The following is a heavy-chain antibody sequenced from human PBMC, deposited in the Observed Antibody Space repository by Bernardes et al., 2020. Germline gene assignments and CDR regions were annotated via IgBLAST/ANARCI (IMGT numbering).Heavy chain of an antibody. D-gene: IGHD3-16*02. Sequence: GSLSPSCAASGFTFSRYAMSWVRPAPGKGLEWVSAISGSGGSTYYADSVKGRFTISRDNSKNTLYLQMNSLRAEDTAVYYCAKRSDYDYIWGSYRFYWGQGTLVTVSS. CDR2: ISGSGGST. CDR1: GFTFSRYA. CDR3: AKRSDYDYIWGSYRFY. V-gene: IGHV3-23*01. J-gene: IGHJ4*02.